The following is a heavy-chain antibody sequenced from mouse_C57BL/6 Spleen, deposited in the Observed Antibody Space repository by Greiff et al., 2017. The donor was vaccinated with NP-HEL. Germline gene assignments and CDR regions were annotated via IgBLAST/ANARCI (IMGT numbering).Heavy chain of an antibody. Sequence: EVQLQQSGPELVKPGASVKISCKASGYTFTDYYMNWVKQSHGKSLEWIGDINPNNGGTSYNQKFKGKATLTVDKSSSTAYMELRSLTSEDSAVYYCARLDYGSSSGMDYWGQGTSVTVSS. CDR3: ARLDYGSSSGMDY. D-gene: IGHD2-2*01. V-gene: IGHV1-26*01. J-gene: IGHJ4*01. CDR2: INPNNGGT. CDR1: GYTFTDYY.